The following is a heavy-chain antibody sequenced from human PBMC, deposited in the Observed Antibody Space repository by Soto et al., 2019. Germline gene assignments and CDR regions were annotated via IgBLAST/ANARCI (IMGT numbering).Heavy chain of an antibody. V-gene: IGHV5-51*01. CDR1: GYSFTTYW. J-gene: IGHJ4*02. Sequence: GESLKISCKGSGYSFTTYWISWVRQMPGKGLEWMGIIYPGDSDTRYSPSFQGQVTISADKSISTAYLQWSSLKASDTAMYYCARDGVSSTEYTWNYGTYFDYWGQGALVTVSS. CDR3: ARDGVSSTEYTWNYGTYFDY. D-gene: IGHD1-7*01. CDR2: IYPGDSDT.